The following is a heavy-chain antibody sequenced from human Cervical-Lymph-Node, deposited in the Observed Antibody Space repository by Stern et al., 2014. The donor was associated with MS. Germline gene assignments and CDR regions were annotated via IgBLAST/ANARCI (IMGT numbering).Heavy chain of an antibody. J-gene: IGHJ2*01. Sequence: SGPVLVKPTETLTLTCTVSGFSLSNARMGVSWIRQPPGKALEWLAHIFSNDEKAYSTSLKSRLTISKDTSKSQVVLTMTNMDPVDTATYYCARLEMATITPWYFDLWGRGTLVTVSS. D-gene: IGHD5-24*01. CDR1: GFSLSNARMG. CDR3: ARLEMATITPWYFDL. V-gene: IGHV2-26*01. CDR2: IFSNDEK.